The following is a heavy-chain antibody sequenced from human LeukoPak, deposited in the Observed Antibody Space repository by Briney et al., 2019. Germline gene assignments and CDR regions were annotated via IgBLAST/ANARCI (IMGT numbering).Heavy chain of an antibody. CDR1: GFTFSSYA. Sequence: QPGGSLTLSCAASGFTFSSYAMSWVRQAPGKGLEWVSSITGSGGSTYYADSVKGRFTISRDNSKNTLYLQMNSLRAEDTAVYYCAKGTVSLDDAFDIWGQGTMVTVSS. CDR3: AKGTVSLDDAFDI. J-gene: IGHJ3*02. V-gene: IGHV3-23*01. CDR2: ITGSGGST. D-gene: IGHD1-1*01.